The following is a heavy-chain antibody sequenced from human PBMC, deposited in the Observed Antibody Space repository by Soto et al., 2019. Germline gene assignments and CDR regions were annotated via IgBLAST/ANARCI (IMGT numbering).Heavy chain of an antibody. CDR3: ASEPVVATDY. D-gene: IGHD1-26*01. J-gene: IGHJ4*02. V-gene: IGHV3-74*01. Sequence: GGSLRLSCAASGFTFSDYWMHWVRQAPGKGLVWVSRINSNGRTISYADSVKGRFTISRDNAKNTVYLQMNSLRAEDTAVYYCASEPVVATDYWGQGTLVTVSS. CDR2: INSNGRTI. CDR1: GFTFSDYW.